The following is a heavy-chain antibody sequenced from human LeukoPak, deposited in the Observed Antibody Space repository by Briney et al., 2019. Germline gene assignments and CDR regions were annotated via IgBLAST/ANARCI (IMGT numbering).Heavy chain of an antibody. V-gene: IGHV3-30-3*01. J-gene: IGHJ4*02. Sequence: PGGSLRLSCADSGFTFSSYAMSWVRQAPGMGLEWVAVISYDGSNKYYADSVKGRFTISRDNSKNTLYLQMNSLRAEDTAVYYCARDLTPPPNYDFWSEGFDYWGQGTLVTVSS. D-gene: IGHD3-3*01. CDR1: GFTFSSYA. CDR3: ARDLTPPPNYDFWSEGFDY. CDR2: ISYDGSNK.